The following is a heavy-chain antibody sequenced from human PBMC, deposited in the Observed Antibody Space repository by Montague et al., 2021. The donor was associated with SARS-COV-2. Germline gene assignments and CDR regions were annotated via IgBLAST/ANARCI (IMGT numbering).Heavy chain of an antibody. CDR3: AKDGVIAEYFQH. V-gene: IGHV3-9*01. J-gene: IGHJ1*01. CDR1: GFSFDAYA. CDR2: ISWNSGSL. Sequence: SLRLSCAASGFSFDAYAMHWVRQAPGKGLEWVSGISWNSGSLGYADSVKGRFTISRDNAKNSLYLQMNSLRAEDTALYYCAKDGVIAEYFQHWGQGTLVTVSS.